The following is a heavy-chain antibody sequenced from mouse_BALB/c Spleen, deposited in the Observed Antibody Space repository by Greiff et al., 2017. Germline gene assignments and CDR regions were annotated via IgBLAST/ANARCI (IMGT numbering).Heavy chain of an antibody. CDR1: GFTFSSYA. Sequence: EVHLVESGGGLVKPGGSLKLSCAASGFTFSSYAMSWVRQTPEKRLEWVASISSGGSTYYPDSVKGRFTISRDNARNILYLQMSSLRSEDTAMYYCARGRWEFAYWGQGTLVTVSA. D-gene: IGHD4-1*01. J-gene: IGHJ3*01. CDR3: ARGRWEFAY. V-gene: IGHV5-6-5*01. CDR2: ISSGGST.